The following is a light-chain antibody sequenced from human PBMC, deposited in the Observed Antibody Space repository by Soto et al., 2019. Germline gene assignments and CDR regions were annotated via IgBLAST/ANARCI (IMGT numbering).Light chain of an antibody. V-gene: IGKV4-1*01. CDR2: WAS. Sequence: DIVMTQSPDSMAVSLGERATINCKSSQSILYSPNNKNYLAWYQQKPGQPPKLLIYWASTRESGVPDRFSGSGSATDFTLTISSLQDEDVAVYYCQQYYDVPQHFGQGTKVEIK. J-gene: IGKJ1*01. CDR3: QQYYDVPQH. CDR1: QSILYSPNNKNY.